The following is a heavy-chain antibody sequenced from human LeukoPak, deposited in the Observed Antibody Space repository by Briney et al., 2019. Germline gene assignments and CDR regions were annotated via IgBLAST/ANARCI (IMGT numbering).Heavy chain of an antibody. Sequence: PSETLSLTCAVYGGSFSGYYWSWIRQPPGKGLEWIGEINHSGSTNYNPSLKSRVTISVDTSKNQFSLKLSSVTAADAAVYYCARVNWNDRGDWFDPWGQGTLVTVSS. V-gene: IGHV4-34*01. CDR3: ARVNWNDRGDWFDP. CDR2: INHSGST. CDR1: GGSFSGYY. D-gene: IGHD1-1*01. J-gene: IGHJ5*02.